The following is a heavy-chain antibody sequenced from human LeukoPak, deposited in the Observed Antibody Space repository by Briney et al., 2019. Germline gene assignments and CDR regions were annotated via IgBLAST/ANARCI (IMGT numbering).Heavy chain of an antibody. CDR1: GGSISSSSYY. Sequence: SETLSLTCTVSGGSISSSSYYWGWIRQPPGKGLEWIGSIYYSGSTYYNPSLKSRVTISVDTSKNQFSLKLSSVTAADTAVYYCARFGRPDQRFGESYRWVDYWGQGTLVTVSS. J-gene: IGHJ4*02. CDR3: ARFGRPDQRFGESYRWVDY. CDR2: IYYSGST. D-gene: IGHD3-10*01. V-gene: IGHV4-39*01.